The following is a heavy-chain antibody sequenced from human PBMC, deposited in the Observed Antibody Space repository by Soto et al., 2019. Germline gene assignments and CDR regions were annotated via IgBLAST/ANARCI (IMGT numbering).Heavy chain of an antibody. CDR2: INHSGST. Sequence: QVQLQQWGAGLLKPSETLSLTCAVYGGSFSGYYWSWIRQPPGKGLEWIGEINHSGSTNYNPSLKSRVTISVDTSKNQFSLKLSSVTAADTAVYYCARGRVRGVIPIDYWCQGTLVTVSS. CDR1: GGSFSGYY. V-gene: IGHV4-34*01. CDR3: ARGRVRGVIPIDY. J-gene: IGHJ4*02. D-gene: IGHD3-10*01.